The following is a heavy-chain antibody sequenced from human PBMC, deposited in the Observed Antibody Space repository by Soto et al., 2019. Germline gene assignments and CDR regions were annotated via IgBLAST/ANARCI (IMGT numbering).Heavy chain of an antibody. CDR1: GFTFSNYW. CDR3: ARDWSDA. V-gene: IGHV3-7*01. J-gene: IGHJ5*02. CDR2: MKKDGSQK. Sequence: PGGSLRLSCVASGFTFSNYWMSWVRQAPGKGLEWVANMKKDGSQKYYVDSVKGRFTISRDNARNSLYLQMNSLRVEDTAVYYCARDWSDARGQTPMGTVSS.